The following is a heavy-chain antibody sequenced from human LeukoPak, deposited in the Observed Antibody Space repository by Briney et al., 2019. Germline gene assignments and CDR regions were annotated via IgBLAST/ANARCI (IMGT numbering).Heavy chain of an antibody. V-gene: IGHV3-33*01. J-gene: IGHJ4*02. Sequence: GGSRRLSCVVSGLRFRNYGMHWVRQAPGKGLEWVAVIYYDGSNQYYVDSVKGRFTVSRDNAKNTLYLQMDSLRAEDTAVYYCATDRNSGKYYDYWGQGTLVTVSS. D-gene: IGHD1-26*01. CDR1: GLRFRNYG. CDR2: IYYDGSNQ. CDR3: ATDRNSGKYYDY.